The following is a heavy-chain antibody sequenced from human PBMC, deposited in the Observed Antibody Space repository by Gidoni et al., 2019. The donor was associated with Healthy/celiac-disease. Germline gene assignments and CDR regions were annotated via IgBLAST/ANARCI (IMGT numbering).Heavy chain of an antibody. CDR2: IYPGDSDT. Sequence: EVQLVQSGAEVKKPGESLTISCKVSGYSFTSYWMGWVRQMPGKCLEWMVIIYPGDSDTRYSPSFQGQVTISADKSSSTAYLQWSSLKASDTAMYYCARRQGGSYSKNYYYYGMDVWGQGTTVTVSS. CDR3: ARRQGGSYSKNYYYYGMDV. J-gene: IGHJ6*02. CDR1: GYSFTSYW. V-gene: IGHV5-51*01. D-gene: IGHD1-26*01.